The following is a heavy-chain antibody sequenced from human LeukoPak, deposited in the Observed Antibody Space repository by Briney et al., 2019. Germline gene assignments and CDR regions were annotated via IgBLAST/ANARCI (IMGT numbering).Heavy chain of an antibody. J-gene: IGHJ4*02. CDR2: INSDGSSI. CDR3: AKDLSWGATDY. D-gene: IGHD6-13*01. CDR1: GFVFSNNW. V-gene: IGHV3-74*01. Sequence: GGSLRLSCAASGFVFSNNWMYWVRQAPGRGLVWVSRINSDGSSIAYADSVKGRFTISRDNAKDTLFLQVNSLTVEDTAMYYCAKDLSWGATDYWGQGTLVTVSS.